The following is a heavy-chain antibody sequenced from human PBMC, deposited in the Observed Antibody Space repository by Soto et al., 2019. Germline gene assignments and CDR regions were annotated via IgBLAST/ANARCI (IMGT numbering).Heavy chain of an antibody. J-gene: IGHJ6*02. CDR3: AKDHMVRGVAYYYYYGMDV. D-gene: IGHD3-10*01. CDR2: ISYDGSNK. Sequence: QVQLVESGGGVVQPGRSLRLSCAASGFTFSSYGMHWVRQAPGKGLEWVAVISYDGSNKYYADSVKGRFTISRDNSKNTLYLQMNSLRADDTAVYYCAKDHMVRGVAYYYYYGMDVWGQGTTVTVSS. CDR1: GFTFSSYG. V-gene: IGHV3-30*18.